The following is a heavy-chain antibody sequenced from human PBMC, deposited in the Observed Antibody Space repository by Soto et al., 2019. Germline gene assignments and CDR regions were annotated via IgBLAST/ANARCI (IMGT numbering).Heavy chain of an antibody. CDR3: ATNTVGEGGRGY. Sequence: QVQLQESGPGLVKPSETLSLTCTVSGGSMRGQHWSWIRQPPGKGLEWIGHHSDSTNYNPSLKSRITISTDTSKNQFSLKLSSVTAADPAVYYCATNTVGEGGRGYWGQGTLVTVSS. V-gene: IGHV4-4*09. CDR1: GGSMRGQH. D-gene: IGHD3-16*01. CDR2: HHSDST. J-gene: IGHJ4*02.